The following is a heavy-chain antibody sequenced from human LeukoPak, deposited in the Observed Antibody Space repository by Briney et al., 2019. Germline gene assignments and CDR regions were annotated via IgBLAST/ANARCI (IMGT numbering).Heavy chain of an antibody. CDR2: ISYDGSNK. V-gene: IGHV3-30*04. CDR3: ARDGQYGMDV. J-gene: IGHJ6*02. CDR1: GFTFSSYA. Sequence: GRSLRLSCAASGFTFSSYAMHWVRQAPGKGLEWVAVISYDGSNKYSADSVKGRFTISRDNSKNTLYLQMNSLRAEDTAVYYCARDGQYGMDVWGQGTTVTVSS.